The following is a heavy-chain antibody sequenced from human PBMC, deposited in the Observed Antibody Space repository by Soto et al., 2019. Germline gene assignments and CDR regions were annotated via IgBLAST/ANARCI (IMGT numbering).Heavy chain of an antibody. Sequence: EVQLLESGGGLVQPGGSRSLSCAPSGFTFSTYAMNWVRQAPGKGLEWVSTMTGRGGNTYYADSVKGRFTISRDNSKNTLHLQMDGLRVEDTAVYYCAKNAEATIRVGFDSWGQGTLVTVSS. CDR1: GFTFSTYA. J-gene: IGHJ4*02. CDR3: AKNAEATIRVGFDS. D-gene: IGHD5-12*01. V-gene: IGHV3-23*01. CDR2: MTGRGGNT.